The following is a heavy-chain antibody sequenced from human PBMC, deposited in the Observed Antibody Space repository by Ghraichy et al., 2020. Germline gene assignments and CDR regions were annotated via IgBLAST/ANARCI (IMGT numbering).Heavy chain of an antibody. D-gene: IGHD1-7*01. CDR1: GFTFSSYG. CDR3: AKDSGNYPVPYYFDY. J-gene: IGHJ4*02. V-gene: IGHV3-30*02. Sequence: GGSLRLSCAASGFTFSSYGMPWVRQAPGKGLEWVAFIRYDGSNKYYADSVKGRFTISRDNSKNTLYLQMNSLRAEDTAVYYCAKDSGNYPVPYYFDYWGQVTLVTGSS. CDR2: IRYDGSNK.